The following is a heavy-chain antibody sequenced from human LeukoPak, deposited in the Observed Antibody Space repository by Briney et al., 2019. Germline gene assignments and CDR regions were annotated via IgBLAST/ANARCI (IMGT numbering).Heavy chain of an antibody. CDR2: IYYSGST. D-gene: IGHD6-19*01. Sequence: RSSETLSLTCTVSGGSISSYYWSWIRRPPGKGLEWIGYIYYSGSTNYNPSLKSRVTISVDTSKNQFSLKLSSVTAADMAVYYCARETVAGILKTWGQGTLVTVSS. CDR3: ARETVAGILKT. CDR1: GGSISSYY. J-gene: IGHJ5*02. V-gene: IGHV4-59*01.